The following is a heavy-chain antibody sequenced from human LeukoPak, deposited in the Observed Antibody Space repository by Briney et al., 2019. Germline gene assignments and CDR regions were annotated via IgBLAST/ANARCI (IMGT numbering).Heavy chain of an antibody. CDR2: IYPGDSDA. D-gene: IGHD1-26*01. CDR3: ARRRDLYSGSYYPFDY. V-gene: IGHV5-51*01. CDR1: GYTFTSYW. J-gene: IGHJ4*02. Sequence: GASVKVSCKASGYTFTSYWTGWVRQMPGKGLQWMGIIYPGDSDARYSPSFQGQVTISADKSISTAYLQWSSLKASDTAMYYCARRRDLYSGSYYPFDYWGQGTLVTVSS.